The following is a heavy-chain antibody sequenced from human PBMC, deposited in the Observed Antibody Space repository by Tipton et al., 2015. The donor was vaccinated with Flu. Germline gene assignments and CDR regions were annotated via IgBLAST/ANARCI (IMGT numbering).Heavy chain of an antibody. D-gene: IGHD3-10*01. V-gene: IGHV4-59*01. Sequence: GLVKPSETLSLTCAVYGGSFSGYYWSWIRQPPGKGLEWIGYIYTSGSTNYNPSLKSRVTMSVDTSKNQFSLKLSSVTAADTAVYYCAGNQRHITMVRGAYNWFDPWGQGTLVTVSS. CDR2: IYTSGST. J-gene: IGHJ5*02. CDR3: AGNQRHITMVRGAYNWFDP. CDR1: GGSFSGYY.